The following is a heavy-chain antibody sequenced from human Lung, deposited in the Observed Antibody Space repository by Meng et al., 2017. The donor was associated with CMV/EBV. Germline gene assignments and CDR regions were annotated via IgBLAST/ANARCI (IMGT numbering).Heavy chain of an antibody. J-gene: IGHJ1*01. CDR3: LRRSGGSV. Sequence: QVQCREAGPALGKPSEPLSLTCAVSGDSITNQNGWAWVRQPPGKGLEWIGEIPHRGSSAYNPSLKSRVSMSIDKSKNQFSLKLTSVTAADTAVYHCLRRSGGSVWGQGTLVTVSS. CDR1: GDSITNQNG. CDR2: IPHRGSS. D-gene: IGHD3-10*01. V-gene: IGHV4-4*02.